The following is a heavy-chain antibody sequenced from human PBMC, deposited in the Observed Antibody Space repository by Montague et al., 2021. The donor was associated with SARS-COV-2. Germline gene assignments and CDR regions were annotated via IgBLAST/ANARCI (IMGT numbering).Heavy chain of an antibody. J-gene: IGHJ6*02. D-gene: IGHD3-10*01. CDR3: ARGIWFGELLTGYHYYGMDV. CDR2: TYYRSKWYN. Sequence: CAISGDSVSSNSAAWNWIRQSPSRGLEWLGRTYYRSKWYNDYAVSVKSRITINPDTSKNQFSLQLNSVTPEDTTVYYCARGIWFGELLTGYHYYGMDVWGQGTTVTVSS. CDR1: GDSVSSNSAA. V-gene: IGHV6-1*01.